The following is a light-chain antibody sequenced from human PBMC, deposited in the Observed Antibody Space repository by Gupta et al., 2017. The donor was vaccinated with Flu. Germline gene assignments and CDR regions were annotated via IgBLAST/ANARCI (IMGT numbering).Light chain of an antibody. V-gene: IGLV2-8*01. CDR1: SSDVGGYKY. J-gene: IGLJ2*01. CDR2: EVS. CDR3: SSYADSNNLRV. Sequence: VTISFSGTSSDVGGYKYVSWCQQHPGKAPKLMIYEVSKRPSGVPDRFSGSKSGNTASLTVSGLQAEDEADYYCSSYADSNNLRVFGGGTKLTVL.